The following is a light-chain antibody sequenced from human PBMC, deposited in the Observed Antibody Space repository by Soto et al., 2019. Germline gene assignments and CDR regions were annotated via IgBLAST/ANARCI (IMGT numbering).Light chain of an antibody. CDR1: QSVSSSY. CDR2: GAS. Sequence: EMVLTQPPGTLSLSPGERATLSGRAGQSVSSSYLAWYQQKPGQAPRLLIYGASSRATGIPDRFSGSGSGTDFTLTISRLEPEDFAVYYCQQYGSSPITFGQGTRLEIK. CDR3: QQYGSSPIT. J-gene: IGKJ5*01. V-gene: IGKV3-20*01.